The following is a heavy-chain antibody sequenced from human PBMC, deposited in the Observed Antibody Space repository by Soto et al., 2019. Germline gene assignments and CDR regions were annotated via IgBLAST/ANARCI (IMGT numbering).Heavy chain of an antibody. CDR1: GYNFAGYW. CDR2: IYPSDSDT. V-gene: IGHV5-51*01. Sequence: GESLISCKGSGYNFAGYWIAWVRQMPGKGLELMGIIYPSDSDTRYRPSFQGQVNISADKSISSAYLQWSSLRASDTAMYYCARGGVSTRTFDYWGQGTPVTVSS. D-gene: IGHD3-3*01. CDR3: ARGGVSTRTFDY. J-gene: IGHJ4*02.